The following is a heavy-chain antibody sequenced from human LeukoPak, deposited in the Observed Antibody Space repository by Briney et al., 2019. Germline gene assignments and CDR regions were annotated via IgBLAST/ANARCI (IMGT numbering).Heavy chain of an antibody. CDR3: ARARRDCSGGSCYPDYNWFDP. J-gene: IGHJ5*02. D-gene: IGHD2-15*01. Sequence: PGGSLRLSCAASGFTFSSYEMNWVRQAPGKGLDWVSYISSSGSAIYYADSVRGRFTISRDNAKNSLYLQMNSLRAEDTAVYYCARARRDCSGGSCYPDYNWFDPWGQGNLVTVSS. CDR1: GFTFSSYE. CDR2: ISSSGSAI. V-gene: IGHV3-48*03.